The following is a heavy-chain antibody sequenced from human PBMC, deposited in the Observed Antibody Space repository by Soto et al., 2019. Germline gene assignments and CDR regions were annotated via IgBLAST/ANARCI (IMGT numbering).Heavy chain of an antibody. CDR1: RFAFSAHW. V-gene: IGHV3-7*01. CDR3: VRDHVTPGLYFDK. J-gene: IGHJ4*02. CDR2: ISPEGSTK. Sequence: EVQLVESGGDLVQPGGSLRLSCSASRFAFSAHWMTWVRQTPGKGLEWVANISPEGSTKYYVDSAKGRFTISRDNAKNLLYLQMNSLTVGDTAVYSCVRDHVTPGLYFDKWGQGTLVTVS. D-gene: IGHD2-8*02.